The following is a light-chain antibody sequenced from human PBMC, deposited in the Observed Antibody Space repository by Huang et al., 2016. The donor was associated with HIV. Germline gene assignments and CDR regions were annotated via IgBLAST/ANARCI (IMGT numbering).Light chain of an antibody. CDR2: NAS. V-gene: IGKV3-11*01. J-gene: IGKJ3*01. Sequence: EIVLTQSPGTLSVSPGESAILSCRAIQSVSNLLAWYQQKPGQPPRLLIYNASKRASGIPVRFGGSGSGTDFTLTISSLEPEDFATYYCQQRSDWPHTFGPGTTVDI. CDR3: QQRSDWPHT. CDR1: QSVSNL.